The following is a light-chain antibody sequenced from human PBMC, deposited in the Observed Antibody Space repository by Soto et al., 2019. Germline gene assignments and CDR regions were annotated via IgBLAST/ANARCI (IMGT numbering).Light chain of an antibody. CDR2: EGS. CDR3: CSYAGSSTWV. Sequence: QSALTQPASVSGSPGQSITISCTGTSSDVGSYNLVSWYQQHPGKAPKLMIYEGSKRPSGVSHRFSGSKSGNTACLTISGLQAEDEADYYCCSYAGSSTWVFGGGTKVTVL. J-gene: IGLJ3*02. V-gene: IGLV2-23*01. CDR1: SSDVGSYNL.